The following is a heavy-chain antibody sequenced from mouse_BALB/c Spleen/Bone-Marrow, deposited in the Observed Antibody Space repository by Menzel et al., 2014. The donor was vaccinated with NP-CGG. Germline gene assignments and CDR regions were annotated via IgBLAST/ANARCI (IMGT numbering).Heavy chain of an antibody. CDR1: GYTFTDYV. Sequence: VQLQQSGPELVKPGASVKMSCKASGYTFTDYVISWAKQRTGQGLEWIGETDPGRGSSFYNEKFKAKATLTADKSANTAYMQLSSLTSEDSAVYYCARRGMIKEAWFAYWGQGTLVTVSA. CDR3: ARRGMIKEAWFAY. CDR2: TDPGRGSS. V-gene: IGHV1-77*01. D-gene: IGHD2-4*01. J-gene: IGHJ3*01.